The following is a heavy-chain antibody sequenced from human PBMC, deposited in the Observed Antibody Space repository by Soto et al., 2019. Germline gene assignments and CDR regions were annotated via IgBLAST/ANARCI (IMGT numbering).Heavy chain of an antibody. D-gene: IGHD5-18*01. CDR3: ARGPQSYSYGFWRRDYYYGMDV. Sequence: SVKVSCKASGGTFSSYAISWVRQAPGQGLEWMGGIIPIFGTANYAQKFQGRVTITADESTSTAYMELSSLRSEDTAVYYCARGPQSYSYGFWRRDYYYGMDVWGQGTTVTVSS. J-gene: IGHJ6*02. CDR1: GGTFSSYA. V-gene: IGHV1-69*13. CDR2: IIPIFGTA.